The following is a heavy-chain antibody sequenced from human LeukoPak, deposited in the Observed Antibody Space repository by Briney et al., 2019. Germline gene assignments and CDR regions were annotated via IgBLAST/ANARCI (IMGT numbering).Heavy chain of an antibody. CDR3: TRSEDAEMATIYYYFDY. CDR1: GFTFSSYA. V-gene: IGHV3-30-3*01. D-gene: IGHD5-24*01. CDR2: ISYDGSNE. Sequence: GGSLRLSCAASGFTFSSYAMHWVRQAPGKRLEWVAVISYDGSNEYYADSVKGRFTISRDNFKNTLYLQMNSLRAEDTAVYYCTRSEDAEMATIYYYFDYWGQGILVIVSS. J-gene: IGHJ4*02.